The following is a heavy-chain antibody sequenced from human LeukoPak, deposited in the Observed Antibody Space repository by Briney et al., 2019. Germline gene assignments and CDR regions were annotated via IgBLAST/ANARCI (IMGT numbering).Heavy chain of an antibody. CDR1: GFTFSSYE. CDR3: AKVKAPGSSRYSGFEY. J-gene: IGHJ4*02. V-gene: IGHV3-48*03. Sequence: GGSLRLSCAASGFTFSSYEMNWVRQAPGKGLEWVSYISSSGSTIYYADSVKGRFTISRDNAKNSLYLQMNSLRAEDTALYYCAKVKAPGSSRYSGFEYWGQGTLVTVSS. CDR2: ISSSGSTI. D-gene: IGHD6-13*01.